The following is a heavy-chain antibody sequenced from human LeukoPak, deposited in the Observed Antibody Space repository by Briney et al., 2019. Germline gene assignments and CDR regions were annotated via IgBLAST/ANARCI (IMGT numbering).Heavy chain of an antibody. CDR2: IYTSGST. J-gene: IGHJ4*02. V-gene: IGHV4-4*07. Sequence: SETLSLTYTVSGGSISSYYWSWIRQPAGKGLEWIGRIYTSGSTNYNPSRKSRVTMSVDTSKNQFSLKLSSVTAADTAVYYCARGKAAAADFDYWGQGTLVTVSS. CDR3: ARGKAAAADFDY. D-gene: IGHD6-13*01. CDR1: GGSISSYY.